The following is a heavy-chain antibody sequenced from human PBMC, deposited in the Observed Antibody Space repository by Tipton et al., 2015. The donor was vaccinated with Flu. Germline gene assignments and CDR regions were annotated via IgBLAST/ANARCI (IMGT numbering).Heavy chain of an antibody. V-gene: IGHV4-4*07. CDR2: IYTSGST. CDR1: GGSISSYY. J-gene: IGHJ4*02. CDR3: ARGIAAAGIDY. Sequence: TLSLTCTVSGGSISSYYWSXXXQPAGKGLEWIGRIYTSGSTNYNPSLKSRVTMSVDTSKNQFSLKLSSVTAADTAVYYCARGIAAAGIDYWGQGTLVTVSS. D-gene: IGHD6-13*01.